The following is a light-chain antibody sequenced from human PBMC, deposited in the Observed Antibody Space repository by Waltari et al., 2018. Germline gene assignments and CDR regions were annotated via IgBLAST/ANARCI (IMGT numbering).Light chain of an antibody. J-gene: IGLJ2*01. Sequence: SFELTQSPSVSVSLAQTATITCAGAKLGGKYLSWYKQKPGQSPALVGYQDNRRPWLPERFSGSNSGSTATLIISGTQAMDEADYYCQAWDSTTAVFGGGTKLTVL. V-gene: IGLV3-1*01. CDR3: QAWDSTTAV. CDR2: QDN. CDR1: KLGGKY.